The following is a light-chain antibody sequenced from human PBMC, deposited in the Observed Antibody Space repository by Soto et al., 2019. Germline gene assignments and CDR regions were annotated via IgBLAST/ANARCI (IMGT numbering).Light chain of an antibody. CDR1: QSGSSGY. CDR2: GVF. Sequence: EIVLTRSPDTLSLSPGERATLSCRASQSGSSGYLAWYQQRPGQPPRLLIYGVFTRADDIPDRFSGSGSGTDFTLTISSLQPEDFAVYYCQHYGYPQWTFGQGTKVEI. CDR3: QHYGYPQWT. V-gene: IGKV3-20*01. J-gene: IGKJ1*01.